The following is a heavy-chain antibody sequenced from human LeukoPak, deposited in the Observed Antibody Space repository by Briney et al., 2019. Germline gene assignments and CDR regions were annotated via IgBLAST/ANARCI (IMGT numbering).Heavy chain of an antibody. CDR2: IKSKTDGGTA. Sequence: PGGSLRLTCAASGFTFINAWMSWVGQAPGKGLERVGRIKSKTDGGTADCAAPVKGRFTISRDDSRNLLWLQMNSLKTEDTAVYYCTTASDAYSSGSFAFDIWGQGTLVTVSS. CDR1: GFTFINAW. CDR3: TTASDAYSSGSFAFDI. J-gene: IGHJ3*02. D-gene: IGHD5-18*01. V-gene: IGHV3-15*01.